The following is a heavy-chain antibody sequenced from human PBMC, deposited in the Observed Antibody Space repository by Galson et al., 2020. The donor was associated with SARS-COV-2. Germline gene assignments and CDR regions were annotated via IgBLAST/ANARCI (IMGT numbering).Heavy chain of an antibody. V-gene: IGHV4-34*01. D-gene: IGHD6-13*01. CDR3: ARGRNPRDDGGLLWFYRIAATGVFDS. Sequence: PSETLSLTCAVYSGTFSGYYWNWIRQPPGKGLEWIGEINNSGTTNSNPSLQSRVSFSVDTSKSQFSLKLNSMTAADTAVYYCARGRNPRDDGGLLWFYRIAATGVFDSWGQGTPVTVSS. CDR2: INNSGTT. J-gene: IGHJ4*02. CDR1: SGTFSGYY.